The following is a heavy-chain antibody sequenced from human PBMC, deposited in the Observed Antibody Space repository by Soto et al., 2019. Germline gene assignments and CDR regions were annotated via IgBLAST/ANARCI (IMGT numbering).Heavy chain of an antibody. Sequence: SETLSLTCTVSGISITSSYWNWFRQSPGKGLEWIGQISDRGDINYNPPLESRVTISTDTSKNQVSLTLTAVNAADTAVYFCARGRHWFGPWGQGTLVTVSS. CDR2: ISDRGDI. CDR1: GISITSSY. CDR3: ARGRHWFGP. J-gene: IGHJ5*02. V-gene: IGHV4-59*08.